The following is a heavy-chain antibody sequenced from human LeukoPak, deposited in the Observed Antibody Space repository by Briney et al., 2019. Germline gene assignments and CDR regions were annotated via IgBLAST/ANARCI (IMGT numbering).Heavy chain of an antibody. CDR1: GGSISSYY. CDR3: ARRGYFDY. Sequence: SETLSLTCTVSGGSISSYYWSWIRQPPGKGLEWIGYIYYSGSTNYNPSLKSRVTISIDTSKNQFSLKLTSVTAADTAIYYCARRGYFDYWGQGILVTVSA. CDR2: IYYSGST. V-gene: IGHV4-59*08. J-gene: IGHJ4*02.